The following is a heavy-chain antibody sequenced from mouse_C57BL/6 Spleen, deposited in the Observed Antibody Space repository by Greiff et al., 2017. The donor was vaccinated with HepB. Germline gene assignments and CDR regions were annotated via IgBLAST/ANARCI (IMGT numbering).Heavy chain of an antibody. V-gene: IGHV1-55*01. CDR2: IYPGSGST. J-gene: IGHJ4*01. CDR3: ARGLRLYYYAMDY. D-gene: IGHD2-2*01. Sequence: QVQLKQPGAELVKPGASVKMSCKASGYTFTSYWITWVKQRPGQGLEWIGDIYPGSGSTNYNEKFKSKATLTVDTSSSTAYMQLSSLTSEDSAVYYCARGLRLYYYAMDYWGQGTSVTVSS. CDR1: GYTFTSYW.